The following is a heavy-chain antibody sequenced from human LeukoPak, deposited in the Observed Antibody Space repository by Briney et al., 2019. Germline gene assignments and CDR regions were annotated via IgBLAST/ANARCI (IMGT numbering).Heavy chain of an antibody. CDR3: ARENSYARLIDY. CDR1: GYTFTSYG. Sequence: ASVKVSCKASGYTFTSYGISWVRQAPGQGLEWMGWISAYNGNTNYAQKLQGRVTVTTDTSTSTAYMELRGLRSDDTAVYYCARENSYARLIDYWGQGTLVTVSS. CDR2: ISAYNGNT. V-gene: IGHV1-18*01. J-gene: IGHJ4*02.